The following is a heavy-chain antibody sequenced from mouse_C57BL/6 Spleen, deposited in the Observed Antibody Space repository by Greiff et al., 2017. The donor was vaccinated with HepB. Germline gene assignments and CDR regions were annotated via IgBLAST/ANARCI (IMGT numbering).Heavy chain of an antibody. CDR1: GYTFTSYG. V-gene: IGHV1-81*01. Sequence: LEESGAELARPGASVKLSCKASGYTFTSYGISWVKQRTGQGLEWIGEIYPRSGNTYYNEKFKGKATLTADKSSSTAYMELRSLTSEDSAVYFCARVRPYAMDYWGQGTSVTVSS. CDR2: IYPRSGNT. J-gene: IGHJ4*01. CDR3: ARVRPYAMDY.